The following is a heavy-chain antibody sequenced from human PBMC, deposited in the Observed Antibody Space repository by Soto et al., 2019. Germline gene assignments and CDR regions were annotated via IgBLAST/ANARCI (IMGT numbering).Heavy chain of an antibody. CDR2: IYYSGST. Sequence: SETLSLTCTVSGGSISSYYWSWIRQPPGKGLEWIGYIYYSGSTNYNPSLKSRVTISVDTSKNQFSLKLSSVTAADTAVYYCARDGGYYDILTGPSKNWFDPWGQGTLVTVSS. V-gene: IGHV4-59*12. CDR1: GGSISSYY. D-gene: IGHD3-9*01. J-gene: IGHJ5*02. CDR3: ARDGGYYDILTGPSKNWFDP.